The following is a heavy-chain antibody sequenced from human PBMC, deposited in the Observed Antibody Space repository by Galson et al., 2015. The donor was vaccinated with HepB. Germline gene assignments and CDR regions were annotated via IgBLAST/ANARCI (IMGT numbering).Heavy chain of an antibody. CDR2: ISAYNGNT. D-gene: IGHD3-22*01. Sequence: SVKVSCKASGYTFTSYGISWVRQAPGQGLEWMGWISAYNGNTNYAQKLQGRVTMTTDTSTSTAYMEQRSLRSDDTAVYYCARDAYHYYDSSGYYYGAFDIWGQGTMVTVSS. CDR1: GYTFTSYG. CDR3: ARDAYHYYDSSGYYYGAFDI. V-gene: IGHV1-18*04. J-gene: IGHJ3*02.